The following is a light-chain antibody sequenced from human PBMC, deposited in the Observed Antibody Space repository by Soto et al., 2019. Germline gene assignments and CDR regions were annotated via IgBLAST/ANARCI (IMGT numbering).Light chain of an antibody. V-gene: IGKV1-9*01. Sequence: IQLTQSPSSLSASVGHRVTITCRASEGIVNYLAWYQQQPGKAPKLLIYGASTLQRGVPSRFTGSGAGTDFTLTIDSLQPEDVATYHCQQLFRYPLAFGQGTRLEIK. CDR2: GAS. CDR1: EGIVNY. CDR3: QQLFRYPLA. J-gene: IGKJ5*01.